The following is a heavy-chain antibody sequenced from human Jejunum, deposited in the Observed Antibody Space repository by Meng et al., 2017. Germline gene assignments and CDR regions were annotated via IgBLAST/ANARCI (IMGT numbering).Heavy chain of an antibody. CDR1: GFTFTSYW. J-gene: IGHJ2*01. Sequence: EVHLVGSGVVFVQPGVSLRLFCAVSGFTFTSYWMHWVRQAPGKGLECISRINHDGTSTLYADSVKGRFTVSRDNAKNTLFLQMNSLRVEDTAVYYCARDAVGTFDFWGRGTLVTVSS. D-gene: IGHD1-26*01. CDR3: ARDAVGTFDF. V-gene: IGHV3-74*01. CDR2: INHDGTST.